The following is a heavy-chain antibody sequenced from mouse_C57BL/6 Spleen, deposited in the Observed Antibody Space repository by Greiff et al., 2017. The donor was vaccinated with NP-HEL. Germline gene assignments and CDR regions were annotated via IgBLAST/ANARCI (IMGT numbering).Heavy chain of an antibody. D-gene: IGHD4-1*02. V-gene: IGHV1-64*01. Sequence: VQLQQPGAELVKPGASVKLSCKASGYTFTSYWMHWVKQRPGQGLEWIGMIHPNSGSTNYNEKFKSKATLTVDKSSSTAYMQLSSLTSEDSAVYYCARPSTGTHFDYWGQGTTLTVSS. CDR1: GYTFTSYW. CDR2: IHPNSGST. CDR3: ARPSTGTHFDY. J-gene: IGHJ2*01.